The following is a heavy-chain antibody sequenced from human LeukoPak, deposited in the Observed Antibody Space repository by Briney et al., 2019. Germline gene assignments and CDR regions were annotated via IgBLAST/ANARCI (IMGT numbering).Heavy chain of an antibody. J-gene: IGHJ3*02. V-gene: IGHV7-4-1*02. CDR1: GYTFTSYA. CDR2: INTNTGNP. D-gene: IGHD3-9*01. Sequence: ASVKVSCKASGYTFTSYAMNWVRQAPGQGLEWMGWINTNTGNPTYAQGFTGRFVFSLDTSVSTAYLQISSLKAEDTAVYYCAREREVGLRYFDWLFPVEAFDIWGQGTMVTVSS. CDR3: AREREVGLRYFDWLFPVEAFDI.